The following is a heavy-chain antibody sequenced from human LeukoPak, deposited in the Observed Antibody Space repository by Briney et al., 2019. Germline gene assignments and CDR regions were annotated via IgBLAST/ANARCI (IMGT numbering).Heavy chain of an antibody. V-gene: IGHV4-59*08. Sequence: TSETLSLTSTVSGGSISSYYWSWIRQPPGKGLEWIGYIYYSGSTNYNPSLKSRVTISVDTSKNQFSLKLSSVTAADTAVYYCARHSGSSWYPYWYFDLWGRGTLVTVSS. D-gene: IGHD6-13*01. CDR3: ARHSGSSWYPYWYFDL. CDR1: GGSISSYY. J-gene: IGHJ2*01. CDR2: IYYSGST.